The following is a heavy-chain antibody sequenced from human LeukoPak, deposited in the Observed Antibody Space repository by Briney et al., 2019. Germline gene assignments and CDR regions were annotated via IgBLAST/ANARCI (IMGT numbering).Heavy chain of an antibody. Sequence: GGSLRLSCAASGFTFSSYGMHWVRQAPGKGLEWVANIKQDGSEKYYVDSVKGRFTISRDNAKNSLYLQMNSLRVEDTAVYYCARVVGYDLDYWGQGTLVTVSS. D-gene: IGHD5-12*01. CDR1: GFTFSSYG. CDR2: IKQDGSEK. V-gene: IGHV3-7*01. CDR3: ARVVGYDLDY. J-gene: IGHJ4*02.